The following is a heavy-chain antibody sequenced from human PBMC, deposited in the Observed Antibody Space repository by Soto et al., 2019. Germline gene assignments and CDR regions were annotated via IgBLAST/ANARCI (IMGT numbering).Heavy chain of an antibody. D-gene: IGHD3-22*01. Sequence: QVQLVQSGAEVKKPGASLKVSCNASGYTFTSYYMHWVRQAPGQGLEWMGIINPSGGSTSYAQKFQCRVTLTRDTSTSTVYMELSSLRSEDNDVYYCASLPVYDSSGYPPISDAFDIWGQGTMVNVSS. J-gene: IGHJ3*02. CDR2: INPSGGST. CDR1: GYTFTSYY. CDR3: ASLPVYDSSGYPPISDAFDI. V-gene: IGHV1-46*01.